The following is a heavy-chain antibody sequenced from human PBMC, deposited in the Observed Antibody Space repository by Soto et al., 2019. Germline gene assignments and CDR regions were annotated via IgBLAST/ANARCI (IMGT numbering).Heavy chain of an antibody. D-gene: IGHD5-18*01. J-gene: IGHJ6*02. Sequence: LSLTCTVSGGSISSGDYYWSWIRQPPGKGLEWIGYIYYSGTSYYNPSLKSRVTISVDTSKNQFSLKVSSVTAADTAVYYCARALIQLWPHYYYGMDVWGQGTTVTVSS. V-gene: IGHV4-30-4*01. CDR2: IYYSGTS. CDR3: ARALIQLWPHYYYGMDV. CDR1: GGSISSGDYY.